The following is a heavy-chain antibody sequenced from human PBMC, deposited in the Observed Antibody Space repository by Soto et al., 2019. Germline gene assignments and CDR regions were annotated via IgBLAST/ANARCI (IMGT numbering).Heavy chain of an antibody. V-gene: IGHV3-33*01. Sequence: PGGSLRLSCAASGFTFSSYGMHWVRQAPGKGLEWVAVIWYDGSNKYYADSVKGRFTISRDNSKNTLYLQMNSLRAEDTAVYYCARDGYSSGSFDYWGQGTLVTVSS. D-gene: IGHD6-19*01. CDR1: GFTFSSYG. J-gene: IGHJ4*02. CDR3: ARDGYSSGSFDY. CDR2: IWYDGSNK.